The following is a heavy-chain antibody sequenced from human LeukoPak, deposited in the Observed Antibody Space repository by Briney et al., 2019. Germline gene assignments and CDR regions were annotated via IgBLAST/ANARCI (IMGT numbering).Heavy chain of an antibody. CDR2: IKKDGGEK. CDR1: GFTFSGYP. CDR3: ARAQGYFDH. Sequence: GKSLRLSCAASGFTFSGYPIHWVRQAPGKGLEWVANIKKDGGEKYYADSVTGRFTISRDNAKNSLYLQLSRLRAEDTAVYYCARAQGYFDHWGQGTLVSVPS. J-gene: IGHJ4*02. V-gene: IGHV3-7*01.